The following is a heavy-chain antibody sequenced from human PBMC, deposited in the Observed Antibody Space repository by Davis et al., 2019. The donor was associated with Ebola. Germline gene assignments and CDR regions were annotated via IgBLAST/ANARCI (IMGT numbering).Heavy chain of an antibody. CDR1: GFTFSGSA. J-gene: IGHJ6*02. Sequence: GESLKTSCAASGFTFSGSAMHWVRQASGKGLEWVGRIRSKANSYATAYAASVKGRFTISRDDSKNTAYLQMNSLKTEDTAVYYCTSRYYYDSSVMFQPRAYGMDVWGQGTTVTVSS. CDR2: IRSKANSYAT. D-gene: IGHD3-22*01. V-gene: IGHV3-73*01. CDR3: TSRYYYDSSVMFQPRAYGMDV.